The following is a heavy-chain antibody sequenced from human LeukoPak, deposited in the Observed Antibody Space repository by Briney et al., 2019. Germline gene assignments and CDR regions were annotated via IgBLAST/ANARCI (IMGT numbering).Heavy chain of an antibody. Sequence: PGGSLRLSCAASGFTFSSYAMSWVRQAPGKGLEWVSAISGSGGSTYYADSVKGRFTISRDNSKNTLYLQMNSLRAEDTAVYYCALDYGSGSYYTSYYYYYMDVWGKGTTVTVSS. CDR1: GFTFSSYA. D-gene: IGHD3-10*01. J-gene: IGHJ6*03. CDR2: ISGSGGST. CDR3: ALDYGSGSYYTSYYYYYMDV. V-gene: IGHV3-23*01.